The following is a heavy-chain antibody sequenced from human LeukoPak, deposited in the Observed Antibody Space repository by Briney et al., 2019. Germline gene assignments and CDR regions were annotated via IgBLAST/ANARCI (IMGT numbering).Heavy chain of an antibody. Sequence: GGSLRLSCTASGFSFSNHWMSWVRQAPGKGLEWVANIRQDGNEIYYVDSVKGRFTISRDNAKNSLSLQMNSLRADDTAVYYCARDKRADEGSKFDYWGQGTLVTVSS. D-gene: IGHD1-26*01. J-gene: IGHJ4*02. CDR1: GFSFSNHW. CDR3: ARDKRADEGSKFDY. CDR2: IRQDGNEI. V-gene: IGHV3-7*03.